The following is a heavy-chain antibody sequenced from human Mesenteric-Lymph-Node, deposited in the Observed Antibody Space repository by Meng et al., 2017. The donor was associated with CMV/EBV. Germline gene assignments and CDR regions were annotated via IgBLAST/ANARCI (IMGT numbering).Heavy chain of an antibody. Sequence: GGSLKISCAASGFTFSSYGMHWVRQAPGKGLEWVSAIIGSGRRTSYADSVKGRFTISRDNSRNTLYLQMHSLRANDTAVYYCAKDGTSAYHDHWGRGTLVTVSS. CDR2: IIGSGRRT. J-gene: IGHJ4*02. CDR1: GFTFSSYG. CDR3: AKDGTSAYHDH. V-gene: IGHV3-23*01. D-gene: IGHD3-22*01.